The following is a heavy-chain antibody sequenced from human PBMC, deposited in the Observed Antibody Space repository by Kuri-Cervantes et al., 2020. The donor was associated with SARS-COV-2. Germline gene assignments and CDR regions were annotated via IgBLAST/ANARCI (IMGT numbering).Heavy chain of an antibody. CDR1: GGYISRGDYY. CDR3: ARAPSFDP. J-gene: IGHJ5*02. Sequence: LSCTVSGGYISRGDYYWSWIRQPPVKGLEWIGYIYYSGSTYYNPSLKSRVTLSVDTSKNQFTLKLSSVTAADTAVYYCARAPSFDPWGQGTLVTVSS. V-gene: IGHV4-30-4*01. CDR2: IYYSGST.